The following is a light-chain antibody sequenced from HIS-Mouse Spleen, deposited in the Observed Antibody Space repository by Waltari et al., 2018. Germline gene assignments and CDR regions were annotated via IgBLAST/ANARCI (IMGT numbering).Light chain of an antibody. V-gene: IGLV1-44*01. J-gene: IGLJ3*02. CDR2: SNN. CDR1: RSNIGSST. CDR3: AAWDDSLNGWV. Sequence: SVLTQPPPASGPPGQRVTNSFSGSRSNIGSSTVTWYPQLPGTAPKPLIYSNNQRPSGVPDRFSGSKSGTSSSLAISGLQSEDEADYYCAAWDDSLNGWVFGGGTKLTVL.